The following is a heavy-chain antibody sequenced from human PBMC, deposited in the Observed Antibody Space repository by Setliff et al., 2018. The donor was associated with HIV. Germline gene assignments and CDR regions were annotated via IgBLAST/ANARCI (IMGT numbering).Heavy chain of an antibody. V-gene: IGHV4-61*02. J-gene: IGHJ4*02. CDR1: GGSISSGSDY. D-gene: IGHD2-8*02. CDR3: ARLIHTGLLYFDF. CDR2: TYSTGIT. Sequence: PSETLSLTCTVSGGSISSGSDYWSWIRQPAGQGLEWIGRTYSTGITNYNPSVESRVTMSLDTSRDQFSLNLRSVTAADTAVYFCARLIHTGLLYFDFWGLGTLVTVSS.